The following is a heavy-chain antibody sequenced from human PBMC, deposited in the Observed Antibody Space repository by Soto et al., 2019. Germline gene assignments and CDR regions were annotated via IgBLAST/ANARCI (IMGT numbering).Heavy chain of an antibody. J-gene: IGHJ6*02. CDR3: ESLSRIAPVANTYYHRLDV. D-gene: IGHD4-4*01. CDR1: GASVSTDGYY. V-gene: IGHV4-61*08. Sequence: PEKLRVTNTVSGASVSTDGYYGSWIRQPTRRTLEWIGYIYYSGSSGYNPSLKSRVTASVDTSKNQFSLVLSSVTAADTAVYFCESLSRIAPVANTYYHRLDVWGQG. CDR2: IYYSGSS.